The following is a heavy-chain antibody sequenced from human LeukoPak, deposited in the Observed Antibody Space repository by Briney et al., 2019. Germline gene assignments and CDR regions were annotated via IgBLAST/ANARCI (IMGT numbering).Heavy chain of an antibody. D-gene: IGHD1-1*01. Sequence: PGGSLRLSCAASGFTVSSNYMSWVRQAPGKGLEWVSVIYSDGRAYYADSVKGRFTISRDNSKNTLYLQMNSLRGEDTAVYYCAREGNVGMKDWGQGTLVTVSS. CDR2: IYSDGRA. V-gene: IGHV3-53*01. CDR1: GFTVSSNY. CDR3: AREGNVGMKD. J-gene: IGHJ4*02.